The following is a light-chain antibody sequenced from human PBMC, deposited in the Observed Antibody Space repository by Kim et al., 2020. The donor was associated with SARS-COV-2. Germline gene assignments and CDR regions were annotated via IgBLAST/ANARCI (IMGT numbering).Light chain of an antibody. J-gene: IGLJ1*01. CDR2: HVS. Sequence: QSALTQPASVSGSPGQSITISCSGTSSDVGSSNYVSWFQQHPGRAPKLIIYHVSKRPSGISDRFSGSKSANTASLTISGLQTEDDADYYCSAYTSSGTYVLGTGTKV. CDR3: SAYTSSGTYV. CDR1: SSDVGSSNY. V-gene: IGLV2-14*01.